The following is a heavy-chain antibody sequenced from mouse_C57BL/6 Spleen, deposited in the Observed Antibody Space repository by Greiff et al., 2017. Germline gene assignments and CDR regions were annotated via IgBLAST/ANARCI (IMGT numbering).Heavy chain of an antibody. CDR3: TRRAVSHWYFDV. CDR2: IDPDTGGT. CDR1: GYTFTDYE. Sequence: VQLQQSGAELVRPGASVTLSCKASGYTFTDYEMHWVKQTPVHGLEWIGAIDPDTGGTAYNQKFKGKAILTADKSSSTAYMKLSSLTSEDSAVYCCTRRAVSHWYFDVWGTGTTVTVSS. J-gene: IGHJ1*03. D-gene: IGHD1-1*01. V-gene: IGHV1-15*01.